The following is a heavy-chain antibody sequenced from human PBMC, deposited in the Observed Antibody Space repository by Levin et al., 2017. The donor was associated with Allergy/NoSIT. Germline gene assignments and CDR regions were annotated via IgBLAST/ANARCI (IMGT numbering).Heavy chain of an antibody. CDR3: AKVLTGSYYGSFEY. D-gene: IGHD3-10*01. Sequence: GESLKISCAASGFTFSSYGMHWVRQAPGKGLEWVALISYDGSKKHYADSVKGRFTISRDNSKNMVYLQMNSLRAEDTAVYYCAKVLTGSYYGSFEYWGQGTLVTVSS. CDR2: ISYDGSKK. V-gene: IGHV3-30*18. J-gene: IGHJ4*02. CDR1: GFTFSSYG.